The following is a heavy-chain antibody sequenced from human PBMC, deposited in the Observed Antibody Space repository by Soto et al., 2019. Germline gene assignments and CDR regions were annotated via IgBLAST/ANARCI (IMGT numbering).Heavy chain of an antibody. CDR2: IIPIFGTA. J-gene: IGHJ4*02. V-gene: IGHV1-69*13. CDR3: ASIGRVAGPGEGHFDY. Sequence: SVKVSCKASGGTFSSYAISWVRQAPGQGLEWMGGIIPIFGTANYAQKFQGRVTITADESTSTAYMELSSLRSEDTAVYYCASIGRVAGPGEGHFDYWGQGTLVTVSS. D-gene: IGHD6-19*01. CDR1: GGTFSSYA.